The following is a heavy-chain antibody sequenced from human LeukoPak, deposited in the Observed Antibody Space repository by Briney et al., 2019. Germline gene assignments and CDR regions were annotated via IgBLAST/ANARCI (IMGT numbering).Heavy chain of an antibody. J-gene: IGHJ6*02. D-gene: IGHD5-12*01. CDR3: ARGSSGYRPYYYYYGMDV. V-gene: IGHV1-2*04. Sequence: ASVKVSCKASGYTFTGYYMHWVRQAPGQGLEWMGWINPNSGGTNYAQKFQGWVTMTRDTSISTAYMELSRLRSDDTAVYYCARGSSGYRPYYYYYGMDVWGQGTTVTVSS. CDR2: INPNSGGT. CDR1: GYTFTGYY.